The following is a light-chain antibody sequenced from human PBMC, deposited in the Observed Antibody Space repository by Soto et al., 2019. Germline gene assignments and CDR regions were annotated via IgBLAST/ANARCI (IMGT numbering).Light chain of an antibody. CDR1: SSDVGGYDY. Sequence: QPVLTQPASVSGSPGQSSTISCTGTSSDVGGYDYVSWYQQLPGKAPKLLIYDVNNRPSGVSHRFSGSKSGNTASLTISGLQAEDEADYYCSSYTGSSTFVFGTGTKVTVL. J-gene: IGLJ1*01. CDR2: DVN. V-gene: IGLV2-14*01. CDR3: SSYTGSSTFV.